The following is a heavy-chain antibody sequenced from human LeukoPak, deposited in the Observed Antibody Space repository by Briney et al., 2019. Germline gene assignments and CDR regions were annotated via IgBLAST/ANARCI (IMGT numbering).Heavy chain of an antibody. J-gene: IGHJ5*02. CDR1: GFTFSSYS. V-gene: IGHV3-48*01. Sequence: GGSLRLSCGASGFTFSSYSMNWVRQAPGKGLEWVSYISSSSSTIYYADSVKGRFTISGDNAKNSLYLQMNSLRAEDTAVYYCARDLQSYGSGSYPRWFDPWGQGTLVTVSS. CDR3: ARDLQSYGSGSYPRWFDP. D-gene: IGHD3-10*01. CDR2: ISSSSSTI.